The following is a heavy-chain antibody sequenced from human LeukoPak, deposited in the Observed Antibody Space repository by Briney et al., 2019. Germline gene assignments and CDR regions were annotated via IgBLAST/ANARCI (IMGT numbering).Heavy chain of an antibody. J-gene: IGHJ6*02. CDR1: GYIFTNYD. CDR3: ARVPSYHGSSGYSAYYDNGMDV. CDR2: MNPNSGNT. D-gene: IGHD3-22*01. Sequence: ASVKVSCKASGYIFTNYDINWVRQATGQGLEWMGWMNPNSGNTGYAQKFQGRVTMTRSNSITTAYMELSSLRSEDTAVYYCARVPSYHGSSGYSAYYDNGMDVWGQGTTVTVSS. V-gene: IGHV1-8*01.